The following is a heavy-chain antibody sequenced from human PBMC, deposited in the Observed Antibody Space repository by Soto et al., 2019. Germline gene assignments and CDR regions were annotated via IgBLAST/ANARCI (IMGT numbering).Heavy chain of an antibody. CDR3: ARYSSPYYYYGMDV. Sequence: HPGGSLRLSCAASGFTFSSYWMSWVRQAPGKGLEWVANIKQDGSEKYYVDSVKGRFTISRDNAKNSLYLQMNSLRAEDTAVYYCARYSSPYYYYGMDVWGQGTTVTVSS. CDR2: IKQDGSEK. J-gene: IGHJ6*02. D-gene: IGHD5-18*01. CDR1: GFTFSSYW. V-gene: IGHV3-7*03.